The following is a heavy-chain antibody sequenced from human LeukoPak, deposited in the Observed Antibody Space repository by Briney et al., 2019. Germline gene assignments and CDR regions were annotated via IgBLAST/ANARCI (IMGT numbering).Heavy chain of an antibody. J-gene: IGHJ4*02. CDR2: ISSPGTSI. D-gene: IGHD3-10*01. Sequence: PRGSPRLSCAASGFTFSDYYMSWVRQAPGKGLEWVSYISSPGTSIFYADSVKGRFTVSRDNTKNSLFLQMNSLRVEDTAVYYCARVSPYYYGAGPYYVIYWGQGTLVTVSS. CDR3: ARVSPYYYGAGPYYVIY. V-gene: IGHV3-11*01. CDR1: GFTFSDYY.